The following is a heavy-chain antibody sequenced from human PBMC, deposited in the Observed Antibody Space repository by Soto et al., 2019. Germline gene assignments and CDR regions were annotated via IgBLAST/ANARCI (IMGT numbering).Heavy chain of an antibody. V-gene: IGHV3-30-3*01. J-gene: IGHJ5*02. CDR1: GFTFSSYA. CDR2: ISYDGSNK. Sequence: GGSLRLSCAASGFTFSSYAMHWVRQAPGKGLEWVAVISYDGSNKYYADSVKGRFTISRDNSKNTLYLQMNSLRAEDTAVYYCCTAAGENWFDPWGQGTLVTVSS. D-gene: IGHD6-13*01. CDR3: CTAAGENWFDP.